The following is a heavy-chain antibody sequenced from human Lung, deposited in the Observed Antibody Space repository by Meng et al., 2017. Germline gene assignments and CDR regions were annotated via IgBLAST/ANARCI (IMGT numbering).Heavy chain of an antibody. V-gene: IGHV4-30-2*01. J-gene: IGHJ4*02. CDR3: ARSGYCSGSSCYGSFDS. CDR1: GGSISSGGYS. Sequence: QLQLQESGSGLVKPSPTLSLTCACSGGSISSGGYSWSWIRQPPGKGLEWIGYISHSGSTYYNPSLKNRVTISVDRSKNQFSLRLTSVTAADTAVYSCARSGYCSGSSCYGSFDSWGQGTLVTVSS. D-gene: IGHD2-15*01. CDR2: ISHSGST.